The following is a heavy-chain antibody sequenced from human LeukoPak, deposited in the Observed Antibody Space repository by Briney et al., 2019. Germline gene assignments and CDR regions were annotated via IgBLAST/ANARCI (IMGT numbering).Heavy chain of an antibody. Sequence: PGGSLRLSCAASGFTFSSYGMHWVPQAPGKRLEWVAFIRYSGSNKYYADSVKGRFTISRDNSKNTLYLQMDSLRAEDTAVYYCAKDQGYCSSWYNWFDPWGQGTLVTVSS. J-gene: IGHJ5*02. CDR3: AKDQGYCSSWYNWFDP. CDR2: IRYSGSNK. D-gene: IGHD6-13*01. V-gene: IGHV3-30*02. CDR1: GFTFSSYG.